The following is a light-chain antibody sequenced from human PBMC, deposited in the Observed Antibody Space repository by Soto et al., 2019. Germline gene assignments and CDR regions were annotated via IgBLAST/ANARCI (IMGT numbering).Light chain of an antibody. CDR2: DAS. CDR1: QSISSW. CDR3: QQYNNYWT. V-gene: IGKV1-5*01. J-gene: IGKJ1*01. Sequence: DIQMTQSPSTLSASLGDRVTITCRASQSISSWLACYQQKPGKAPKLLIYDASSLESGVPSRFSGGGSATEFTLTISSLQPDDFATYYCQQYNNYWTFGQGTKVDIK.